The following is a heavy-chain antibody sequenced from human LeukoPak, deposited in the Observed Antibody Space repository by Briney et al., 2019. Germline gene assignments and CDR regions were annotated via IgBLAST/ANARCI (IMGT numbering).Heavy chain of an antibody. D-gene: IGHD3-22*01. V-gene: IGHV4-59*02. CDR1: GGSVSDYY. CDR2: IYHTGST. Sequence: SETLSLTCTISGGSVSDYYWSWIRQSPGKGLEWIGYIYHTGSTSYSPSLKSRVTISADTSQNQFSLKLSSVTAADTAVYYCARGEWVGYVDYWGQGTLVTVSS. J-gene: IGHJ4*02. CDR3: ARGEWVGYVDY.